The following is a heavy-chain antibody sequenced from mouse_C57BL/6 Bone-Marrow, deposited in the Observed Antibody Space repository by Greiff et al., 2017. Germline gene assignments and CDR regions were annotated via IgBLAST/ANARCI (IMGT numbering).Heavy chain of an antibody. D-gene: IGHD1-1*01. CDR1: GFTFSSYG. CDR3: ARPIYYGSRDYFDY. V-gene: IGHV5-6*01. J-gene: IGHJ2*01. CDR2: ISSGGSYT. Sequence: EVQRVESGGDLVKPGGSLKLSCAASGFTFSSYGMSWVRQTPDKRLEWVATISSGGSYTYYPDSVKGRFTISRDNAKNTLYLQMSSLKSEDTAMYYCARPIYYGSRDYFDYWGQGTTLTVSS.